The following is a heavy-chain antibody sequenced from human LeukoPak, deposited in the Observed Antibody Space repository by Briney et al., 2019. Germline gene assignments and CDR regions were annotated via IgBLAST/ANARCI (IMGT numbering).Heavy chain of an antibody. Sequence: VSVKVSCKASGYTFTSYDINWVRQATGQGLEWMGWMNPNSGNTGYAQKFQGRVTMTRNTSISTAYMELSSLRSEDTAVYYCARALRFLVGDYYYMDVWGKGTTVTVSS. CDR3: ARALRFLVGDYYYMDV. CDR1: GYTFTSYD. V-gene: IGHV1-8*01. D-gene: IGHD3-3*01. CDR2: MNPNSGNT. J-gene: IGHJ6*03.